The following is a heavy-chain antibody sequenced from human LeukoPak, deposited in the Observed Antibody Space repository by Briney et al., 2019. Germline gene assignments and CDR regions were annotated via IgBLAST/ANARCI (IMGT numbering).Heavy chain of an antibody. CDR2: INPNSGDA. CDR1: GYTFTGYY. J-gene: IGHJ4*02. V-gene: IGHV1-2*02. D-gene: IGHD5-18*01. Sequence: ASVKVSCKASGYTFTGYYIHWVRQAPGQGPEWMGWINPNSGDANYPQKFQGRLTMTRDTSIGTVYMEMSSLRLDDTAVYFCARDKGSGYLPFDFWGQGTLVTVSS. CDR3: ARDKGSGYLPFDF.